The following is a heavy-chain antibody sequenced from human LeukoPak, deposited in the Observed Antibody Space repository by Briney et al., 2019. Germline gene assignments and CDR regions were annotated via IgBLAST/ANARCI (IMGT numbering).Heavy chain of an antibody. CDR1: GGSISSYY. CDR3: ARAGYYYDSSAYAIDY. D-gene: IGHD3-22*01. V-gene: IGHV4-4*07. J-gene: IGHJ4*02. CDR2: IYISGRT. Sequence: SETLSLTCIVSGGSISSYYWSWIRQPAGRGLEWIGRIYISGRTNYSPSLKSRVTMSVDTSKNQFSLKLRPVTAADTAVYYCARAGYYYDSSAYAIDYWGQGTLVTVSS.